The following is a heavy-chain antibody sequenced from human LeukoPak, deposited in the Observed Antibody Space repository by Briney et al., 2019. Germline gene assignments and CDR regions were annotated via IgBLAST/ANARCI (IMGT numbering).Heavy chain of an antibody. J-gene: IGHJ6*03. CDR3: ARALYYYYYMDV. CDR1: GFTFNTHT. Sequence: GGSLRLTCATSGFTFNTHTMHWVRQAPGKGLEWVSSISGSGTNTYYADSVKGRFTISRDNSKNTLYLQMNRLRAEDTAVYYCARALYYYYYMDVWGKGTTVTISS. CDR2: ISGSGTNT. V-gene: IGHV3-23*01.